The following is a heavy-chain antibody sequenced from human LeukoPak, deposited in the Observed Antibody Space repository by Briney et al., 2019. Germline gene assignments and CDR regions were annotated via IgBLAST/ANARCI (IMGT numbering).Heavy chain of an antibody. CDR1: GFTFSSYE. Sequence: PGGSLRLSCAASGFTFSSYEMNWVRQAPGKGLEWVSYISSSGSTIYYADSVKGRFTISRDNAKNSLYLQMNSLRAEDTAVYYCARGKFESATFDYWGQGTLVTVSS. V-gene: IGHV3-48*03. J-gene: IGHJ4*02. CDR2: ISSSGSTI. CDR3: ARGKFESATFDY.